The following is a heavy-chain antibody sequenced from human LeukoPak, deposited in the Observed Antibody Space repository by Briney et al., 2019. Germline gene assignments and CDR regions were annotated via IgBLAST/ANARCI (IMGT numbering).Heavy chain of an antibody. Sequence: GGSLRLSCAASGFTFSSYWMNWVRQAPGQGPEWVANIKHDASEIYYVDSVKGRFAISRDNAKNSLYLQMKNLRAEDTAVYYCEGERGDAFDVWGQGTMVTVSS. CDR2: IKHDASEI. J-gene: IGHJ3*01. V-gene: IGHV3-7*01. CDR3: EGERGDAFDV. CDR1: GFTFSSYW.